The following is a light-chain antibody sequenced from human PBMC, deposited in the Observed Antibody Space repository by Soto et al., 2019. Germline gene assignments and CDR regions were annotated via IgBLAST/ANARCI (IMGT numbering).Light chain of an antibody. Sequence: QSALTQPASLSGSPGQSITISCTGTSSDIGGSKYVSWYQQHPGKAPKLMIYEVTYRPSGVSDRFSGSKSGNTASLTVSGLQAEDEAEYYCSSYTSSGTLYVFGTGTKLTVL. CDR3: SSYTSSGTLYV. J-gene: IGLJ1*01. V-gene: IGLV2-14*01. CDR1: SSDIGGSKY. CDR2: EVT.